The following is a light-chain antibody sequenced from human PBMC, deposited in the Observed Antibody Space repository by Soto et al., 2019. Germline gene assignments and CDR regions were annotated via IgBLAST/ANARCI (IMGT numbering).Light chain of an antibody. CDR2: GAS. J-gene: IGKJ1*01. V-gene: IGKV3-20*01. Sequence: EIVLTQSPDTLSLSAGDKATLSCRASQTVYSNYLAWYQQKPGQAPRLLIYGASSRATGIPDRFSGSGSGTDFTLTISRLEPEDFAVYYCQQYGSSSTWTFGQGTKVDIK. CDR1: QTVYSNY. CDR3: QQYGSSSTWT.